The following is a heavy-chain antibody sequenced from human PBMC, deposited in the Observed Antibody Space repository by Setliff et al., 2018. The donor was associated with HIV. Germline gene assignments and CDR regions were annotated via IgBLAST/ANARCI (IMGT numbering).Heavy chain of an antibody. CDR2: IHTTGST. V-gene: IGHV4-61*09. J-gene: IGHJ5*02. D-gene: IGHD6-19*01. CDR1: GDSISSGSYY. CDR3: AKRTVGSGRLDP. Sequence: SETLSLTCSVSGDSISSGSYYWSWIRLPAGKGLEWIGQIHTTGSTNYNPSLKSRVTISMDTSKNQFSLNLNSVTATDTAGYYCAKRTVGSGRLDPWGQGTLVTVSS.